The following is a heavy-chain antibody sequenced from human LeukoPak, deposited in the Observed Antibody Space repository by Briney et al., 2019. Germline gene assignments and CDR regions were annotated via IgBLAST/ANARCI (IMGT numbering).Heavy chain of an antibody. CDR1: GFTFSSYG. D-gene: IGHD3-3*01. CDR3: ARVSTYYDFWSGWTDYYYGVDV. CDR2: IWYDGSNK. Sequence: GGSLRLSCAASGFTFSSYGMHWVRQAPGKGLEWVAVIWYDGSNKYYADSVKGRFTISRDNSKNTLYLQMNSLRAEDTAVYYCARVSTYYDFWSGWTDYYYGVDVWGQGTTVTVSS. V-gene: IGHV3-33*01. J-gene: IGHJ6*02.